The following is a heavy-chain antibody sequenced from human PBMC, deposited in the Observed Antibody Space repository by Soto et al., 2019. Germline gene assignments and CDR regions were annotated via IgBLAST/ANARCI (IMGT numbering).Heavy chain of an antibody. J-gene: IGHJ4*02. CDR1: GGSISGSYYY. CDR3: ASSQKGYNWNYFDH. D-gene: IGHD1-20*01. Sequence: SETLSLTCAVSGGSISGSYYYWGWLRQSPGRGPEWIGSVFYTGFTSYNPSLESRVSVSVDTSKNQFSLKVSAVTGADTAVYYCASSQKGYNWNYFDHWGQGALVTVSS. CDR2: VFYTGFT. V-gene: IGHV4-39*01.